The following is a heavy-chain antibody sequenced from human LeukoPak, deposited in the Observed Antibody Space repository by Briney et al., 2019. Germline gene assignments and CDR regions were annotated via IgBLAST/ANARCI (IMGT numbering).Heavy chain of an antibody. CDR3: ARGLGSSWSGFDY. Sequence: SETLSLTCAVYGGSFSGYYWSWIRQPPGKGLEWIGEINHSGSTNYNPSLKSRVTISVDTSKNQLSLKLSSVTAADTAVYYCARGLGSSWSGFDYWGQGTLVTVSS. D-gene: IGHD6-13*01. V-gene: IGHV4-34*01. CDR2: INHSGST. J-gene: IGHJ4*02. CDR1: GGSFSGYY.